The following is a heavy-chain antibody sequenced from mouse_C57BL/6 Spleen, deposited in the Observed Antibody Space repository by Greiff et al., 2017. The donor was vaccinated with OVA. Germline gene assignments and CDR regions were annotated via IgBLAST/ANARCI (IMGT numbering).Heavy chain of an antibody. J-gene: IGHJ4*01. CDR1: GFTFSDYG. CDR2: ISSGSSTI. V-gene: IGHV5-17*01. CDR3: ARRDYGNYDAMDY. Sequence: EVKLVESGGGLVKPGGSLKLSCAASGFTFSDYGMHWVRQAPEKGLEWVAYISSGSSTIYYADTVKGRFTISRDNAKNTLFLQMTSLRSEDTAMYYCARRDYGNYDAMDYWGQGTSVTVSS. D-gene: IGHD2-1*01.